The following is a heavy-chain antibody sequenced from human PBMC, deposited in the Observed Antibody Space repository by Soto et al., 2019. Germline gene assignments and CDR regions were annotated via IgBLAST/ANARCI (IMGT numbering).Heavy chain of an antibody. V-gene: IGHV4-30-2*01. J-gene: IGHJ3*02. CDR2: IYHSGST. CDR1: GGSIRRGGHS. CDR3: ARFSSVAFDI. Sequence: SETLSLTCGASGGSIRRGGHSWSWIRQPPGKGLEWIGYIYHSGSTYYNPSLKSRVTISVDRSKNQFSLKLSSVTAADTAVYYCARFSSVAFDIWGQGTMVTVSS.